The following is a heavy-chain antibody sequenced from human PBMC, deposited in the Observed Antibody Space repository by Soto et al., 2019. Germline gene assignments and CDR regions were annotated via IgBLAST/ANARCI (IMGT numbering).Heavy chain of an antibody. Sequence: SETLSLICTVSGGSISSGGYYWMWIRQHPGQGLEWIGYIYYSGSTYYNPCLKSRFTISVDTSKNQFSLKLSSVTAADTAVYYCARESKYSRGWYHWFDPWGQGTLVTVSS. CDR3: ARESKYSRGWYHWFDP. V-gene: IGHV4-31*03. CDR1: GGSISSGGYY. CDR2: IYYSGST. J-gene: IGHJ5*02. D-gene: IGHD6-19*01.